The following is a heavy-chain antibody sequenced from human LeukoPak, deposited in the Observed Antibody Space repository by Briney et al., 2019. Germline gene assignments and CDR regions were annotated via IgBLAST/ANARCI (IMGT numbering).Heavy chain of an antibody. CDR2: ISASGDKT. CDR1: GFSFRDYT. V-gene: IGHV3-23*01. CDR3: ASEWPPAY. D-gene: IGHD3-3*01. Sequence: QPGGSLRLSCAASGFSFRDYTMSWVRQAPGKGLEWISAISASGDKTYFADSVKGRFTISRANSKGTLYLQMNSLRAEDTALYYCASEWPPAYWGQGTLVTVSS. J-gene: IGHJ4*02.